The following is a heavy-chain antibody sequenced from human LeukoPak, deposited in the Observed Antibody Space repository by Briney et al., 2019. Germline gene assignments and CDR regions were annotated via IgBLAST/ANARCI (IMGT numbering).Heavy chain of an antibody. Sequence: SETLSLTCAVSGGSISSSNWWSWVRQPPGKGLEWIGEIYHSGSTNYNPSLKSRVTISVDKSKNQFSLELSSVTAADTAVYYCASFIVGADFDYWGQGTLVTVSS. CDR2: IYHSGST. CDR3: ASFIVGADFDY. J-gene: IGHJ4*02. V-gene: IGHV4-4*02. D-gene: IGHD1-26*01. CDR1: GGSISSSNW.